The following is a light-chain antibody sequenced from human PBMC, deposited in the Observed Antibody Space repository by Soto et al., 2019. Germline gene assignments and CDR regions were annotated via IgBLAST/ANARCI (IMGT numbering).Light chain of an antibody. CDR2: AAP. CDR1: QSISSY. Sequence: DIQMTQSPPSLSASVGDRVTITCRASQSISSYLNWYQQKPGKAPKLLIYAAPSLQSGVPSRFSGSGSGTDFTLTISSLQPEDFATYYCQQSYSTPRTFGQGTKVDIK. V-gene: IGKV1-39*01. J-gene: IGKJ1*01. CDR3: QQSYSTPRT.